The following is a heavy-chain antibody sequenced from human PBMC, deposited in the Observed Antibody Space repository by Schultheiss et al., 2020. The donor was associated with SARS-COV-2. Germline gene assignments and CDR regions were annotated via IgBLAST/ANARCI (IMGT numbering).Heavy chain of an antibody. J-gene: IGHJ4*02. CDR3: ARDNWYYYDSSGYPFDY. CDR2: IYYSGST. V-gene: IGHV4-59*12. Sequence: LETLSLTCTVSGGSISSYYWSWIRQPPGKGLEWIGYIYYSGSTNYNPSLKSRVTISVDTSKNQFSLKLSSVTAADTAVYYCARDNWYYYDSSGYPFDYWGQGTLVTVSS. D-gene: IGHD3-22*01. CDR1: GGSISSYY.